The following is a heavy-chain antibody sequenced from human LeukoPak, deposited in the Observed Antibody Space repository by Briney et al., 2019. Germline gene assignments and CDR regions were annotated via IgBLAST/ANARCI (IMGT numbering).Heavy chain of an antibody. J-gene: IGHJ4*02. CDR1: GFTFSSYA. D-gene: IGHD2-2*01. CDR3: AKGQPEFYCSSTSCEGDY. CDR2: ISGRGGSR. Sequence: GGSLRLSCAASGFTFSSYAMSWVRQAPGKGLEWVSAISGRGGSRYYAGTGKGGFTMSRDNSKNTQYQQMNSLRAEDTAVYDCAKGQPEFYCSSTSCEGDYWGQGPLVTVSS. V-gene: IGHV3-23*01.